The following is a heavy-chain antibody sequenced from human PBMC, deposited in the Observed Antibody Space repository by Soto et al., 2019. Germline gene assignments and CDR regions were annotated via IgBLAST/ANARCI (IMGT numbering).Heavy chain of an antibody. V-gene: IGHV1-18*04. CDR1: GYTFTSYG. CDR3: ARVHWDFWSGYYYNWFDH. Sequence: ASVKVSCKASGYTFTSYGISWVRQAPGQGLEWMGWISAYNGNTNYAQKLQGRVTMTTDTSTSTAYMELRSLRSDDTAVYYCARVHWDFWSGYYYNWFDHWGQGTLVTVSS. D-gene: IGHD3-3*01. CDR2: ISAYNGNT. J-gene: IGHJ5*02.